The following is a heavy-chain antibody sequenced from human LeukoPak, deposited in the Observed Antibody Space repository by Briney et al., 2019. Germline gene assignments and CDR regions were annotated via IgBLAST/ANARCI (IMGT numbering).Heavy chain of an antibody. D-gene: IGHD2-2*01. CDR1: GGSISSSY. Sequence: SETLSLTCTVSGGSISSSYWSWIRQSPGKGLEWIGYFYDTVSTKYNPSLKRRVSISTDTSKNQLSLRLNSVTAADTAVYYCARHGAFFTRGFCSSSNCYVDGLQTGGQGIMVIVSS. V-gene: IGHV4-59*08. J-gene: IGHJ3*01. CDR2: FYDTVST. CDR3: ARHGAFFTRGFCSSSNCYVDGLQT.